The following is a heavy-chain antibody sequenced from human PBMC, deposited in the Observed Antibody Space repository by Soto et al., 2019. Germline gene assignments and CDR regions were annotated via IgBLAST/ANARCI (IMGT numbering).Heavy chain of an antibody. V-gene: IGHV3-21*01. Sequence: EVQLVESGGGLVKPGGSLRLSCAASGFTFSTYSMSWVRQAPGRGLEWVSSISSATSYIYYADSVKCRFTISRDNAKNSLYLQMNSLRAEDTAGYYCARVPVALKSGWFGPWGQGTLVTVSS. CDR1: GFTFSTYS. CDR2: ISSATSYI. CDR3: ARVPVALKSGWFGP. J-gene: IGHJ5*02.